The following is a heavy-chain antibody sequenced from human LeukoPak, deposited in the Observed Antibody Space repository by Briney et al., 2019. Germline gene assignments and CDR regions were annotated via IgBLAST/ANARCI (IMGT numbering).Heavy chain of an antibody. CDR3: ARESAYCSGGSCLNWFDP. J-gene: IGHJ5*02. Sequence: ASVKVSCKASGYTFTGCYMHWVRQAPGQGLEWMGWINPNSGGTNYAQKFQGRVTMTRDTSISTAYMELSRLRSDDTAVYYCARESAYCSGGSCLNWFDPWGQGTLVTVSS. D-gene: IGHD2-15*01. CDR2: INPNSGGT. CDR1: GYTFTGCY. V-gene: IGHV1-2*02.